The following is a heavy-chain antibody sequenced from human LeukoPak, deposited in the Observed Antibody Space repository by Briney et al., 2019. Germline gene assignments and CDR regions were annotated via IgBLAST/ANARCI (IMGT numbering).Heavy chain of an antibody. Sequence: RPGGSLRLSCAAPGFTFDDSGMSWVRQAPGKGLEWVSGINWTGGSTGYADSVKGRFTISRDNAKNSLYLQMNSLRAEDTAVYYCARGEYSGSYLDWGQGTLVTVSS. CDR2: INWTGGST. V-gene: IGHV3-20*04. CDR3: ARGEYSGSYLD. CDR1: GFTFDDSG. D-gene: IGHD1-26*01. J-gene: IGHJ4*02.